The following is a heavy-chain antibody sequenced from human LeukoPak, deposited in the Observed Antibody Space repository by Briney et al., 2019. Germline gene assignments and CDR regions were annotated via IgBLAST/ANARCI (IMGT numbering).Heavy chain of an antibody. Sequence: GESLRISCKASGYSFADFWISWARQTPGRGLEWMGRIDPEDSYTNYNPSFEGHVTIPADKSINTAYLQLRSLKASDTAMYYCARGGYSSDWYYYFDPWGQGTLVTASS. CDR3: ARGGYSSDWYYYFDP. V-gene: IGHV5-10-1*01. CDR1: GYSFADFW. D-gene: IGHD2-15*01. CDR2: IDPEDSYT. J-gene: IGHJ5*02.